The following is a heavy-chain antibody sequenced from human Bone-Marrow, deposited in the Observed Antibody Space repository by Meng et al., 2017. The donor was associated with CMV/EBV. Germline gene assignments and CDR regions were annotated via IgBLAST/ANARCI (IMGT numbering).Heavy chain of an antibody. V-gene: IGHV4-59*01. D-gene: IGHD2-15*01. CDR3: ARELSDRGDDAFDI. CDR1: GGSISSYY. CDR2: IYYSGSP. J-gene: IGHJ3*02. Sequence: SETLSLTCTVSGGSISSYYWSWIRQPPGKGLEWIGYIYYSGSPNYNPSLKSRVTISVDTSKIQFSLKLSSVTAADTAVYYCARELSDRGDDAFDIWAQGTMVTVSS.